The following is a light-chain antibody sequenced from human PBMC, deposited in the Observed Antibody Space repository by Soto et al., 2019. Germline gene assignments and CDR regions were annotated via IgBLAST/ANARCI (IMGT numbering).Light chain of an antibody. J-gene: IGKJ4*01. Sequence: EVVMTQSPATLSVSPGERATLSCRASQSVRSHLAWYQQKPGQAPSLLIFGASTRATGVPARFSGSESGTEFTLTISSLQSEDVALYFCQQYNDCPRTFGGGTKVEMK. CDR2: GAS. CDR3: QQYNDCPRT. CDR1: QSVRSH. V-gene: IGKV3-15*01.